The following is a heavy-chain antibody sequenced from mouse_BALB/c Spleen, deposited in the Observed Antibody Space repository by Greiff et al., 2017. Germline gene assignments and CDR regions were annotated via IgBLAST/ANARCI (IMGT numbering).Heavy chain of an antibody. CDR3: ARYGSSYAWFGY. CDR1: GFTFSSFG. CDR2: ISSGSSTI. D-gene: IGHD1-1*01. Sequence: EVKLVESGGGLVQPGGSRKLSCAASGFTFSSFGMHWVRQAPEKGLEWVAYISSGSSTIYYADTVKGRFTISRDNPKNTLFLQMTSLRSEDTAMYYCARYGSSYAWFGYWGQGTLVTVSA. V-gene: IGHV5-17*02. J-gene: IGHJ3*01.